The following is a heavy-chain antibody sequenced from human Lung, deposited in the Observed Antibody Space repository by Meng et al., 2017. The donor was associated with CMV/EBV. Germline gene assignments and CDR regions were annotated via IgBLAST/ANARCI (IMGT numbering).Heavy chain of an antibody. Sequence: SSSYALGWVRQAPGQGLEWMGGIIPISATPNYPQKFQGRVTITTDESTTTAYMELSSLRSEDTGVYYCARGGPEAGGEMPTRGFDHWGPGTLVTVSS. CDR1: SSSYA. CDR2: IIPISATP. D-gene: IGHD3-10*01. J-gene: IGHJ4*02. CDR3: ARGGPEAGGEMPTRGFDH. V-gene: IGHV1-69*05.